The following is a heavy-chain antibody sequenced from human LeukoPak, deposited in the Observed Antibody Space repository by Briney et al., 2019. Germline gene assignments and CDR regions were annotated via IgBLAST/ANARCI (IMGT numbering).Heavy chain of an antibody. Sequence: PGGSLRLSCAASGFTVSSNYMSWVRQAPGKGLEWVSVIYSGGTTYYADSVKGRFTISRDNSKNTLYLQMNSLRGEDTAVYYCARVLSVSYCDSWGQGTLVPVSS. J-gene: IGHJ4*02. CDR2: IYSGGTT. V-gene: IGHV3-53*01. CDR3: ARVLSVSYCDS. D-gene: IGHD2/OR15-2a*01. CDR1: GFTVSSNY.